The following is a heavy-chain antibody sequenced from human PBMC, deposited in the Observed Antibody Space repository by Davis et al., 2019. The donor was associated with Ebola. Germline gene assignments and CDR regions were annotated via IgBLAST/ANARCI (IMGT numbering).Heavy chain of an antibody. Sequence: GESLKISCAASGFTFSSYWMSWVRQAPGKGLEWVANIKQDGSEKYYVDSVKGRFAISRDNAKNSLYLQMNSLRAEDTAVYYCARRTTFSDYWGQGTLVTVSS. D-gene: IGHD2/OR15-2a*01. CDR1: GFTFSSYW. V-gene: IGHV3-7*01. CDR2: IKQDGSEK. CDR3: ARRTTFSDY. J-gene: IGHJ4*02.